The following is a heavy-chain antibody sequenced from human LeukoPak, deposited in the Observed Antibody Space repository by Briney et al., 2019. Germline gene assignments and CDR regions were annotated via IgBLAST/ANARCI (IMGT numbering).Heavy chain of an antibody. CDR2: ISAYNGDT. CDR1: GYSFNSYG. D-gene: IGHD2-2*01. Sequence: ASVKVSCKASGYSFNSYGISWVRQAPGQGLEWMGWISAYNGDTNYARKLQGRVTMTTDTSTSTAYLELRSLRSDDTAVYYCTRDYCSTATCSYKWFDPWGQGTLVTVSS. CDR3: TRDYCSTATCSYKWFDP. V-gene: IGHV1-18*01. J-gene: IGHJ5*02.